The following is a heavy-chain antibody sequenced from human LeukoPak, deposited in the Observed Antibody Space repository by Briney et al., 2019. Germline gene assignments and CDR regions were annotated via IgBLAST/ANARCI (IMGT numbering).Heavy chain of an antibody. D-gene: IGHD3-16*01. CDR3: ARDSGRLPGYGTDV. CDR2: ISSSSSTI. V-gene: IGHV3-48*02. J-gene: IGHJ6*02. Sequence: GGSLRLSCAASGFTFSSYRMTWVRQAPGKGLEWVSYISSSSSTIYYADSVKGRFTTSRDNAKNSLYLQMNSLRDEDTAVYYCARDSGRLPGYGTDVWGQGTTVTVSS. CDR1: GFTFSSYR.